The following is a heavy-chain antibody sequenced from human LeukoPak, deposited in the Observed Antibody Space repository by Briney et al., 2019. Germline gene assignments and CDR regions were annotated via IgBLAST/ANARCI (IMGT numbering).Heavy chain of an antibody. Sequence: ASVKVSCKASGYTFTSYAMHWVRQAPGQRLEWMGWSNAGNGNTKYSQEFQGRVTITRDTSASTAYMELSSLRSEDMAVYYCARGGYSSSWHYYYYYYMDVWGKGTTVTISS. CDR3: ARGGYSSSWHYYYYYYMDV. J-gene: IGHJ6*03. CDR2: SNAGNGNT. D-gene: IGHD6-13*01. CDR1: GYTFTSYA. V-gene: IGHV1-3*02.